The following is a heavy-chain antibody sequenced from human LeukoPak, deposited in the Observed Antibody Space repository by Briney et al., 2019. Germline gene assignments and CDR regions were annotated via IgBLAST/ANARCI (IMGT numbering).Heavy chain of an antibody. CDR1: GFTFSSYA. Sequence: GGSLRLSCAASGFTFSSYAMSWVRQTPGKGLEWVSAISGSGGSTYYADSVKGRFTISRDNSKNTLYLQMNSLRAEDTAVYYCAKGTVGYYYYMDVWGKGTTVTVSS. CDR2: ISGSGGST. V-gene: IGHV3-23*01. J-gene: IGHJ6*03. D-gene: IGHD4-23*01. CDR3: AKGTVGYYYYMDV.